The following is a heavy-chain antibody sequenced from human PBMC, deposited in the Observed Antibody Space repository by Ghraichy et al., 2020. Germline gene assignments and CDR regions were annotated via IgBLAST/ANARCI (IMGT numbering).Heavy chain of an antibody. Sequence: SETLSLTCAVYGGSFSGYYWSWIRQPPGKGLEWIGEINHSGSTNYNPSLKSRVTISVDTSKNQFSRKLSSVTAADTAVYYCARGLMVRGVILDYWGQGTLVTVSS. D-gene: IGHD3-10*01. CDR1: GGSFSGYY. J-gene: IGHJ4*02. CDR2: INHSGST. CDR3: ARGLMVRGVILDY. V-gene: IGHV4-34*01.